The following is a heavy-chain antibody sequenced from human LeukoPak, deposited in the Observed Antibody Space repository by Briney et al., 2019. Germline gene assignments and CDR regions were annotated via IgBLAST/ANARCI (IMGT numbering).Heavy chain of an antibody. D-gene: IGHD2-15*01. V-gene: IGHV1-69*01. CDR3: AVAERGSGGSWLFGY. Sequence: GGIIPIFGTANYAQKFQGRVTITADESTSTAYMELSSLRSEDTAVYYCAVAERGSGGSWLFGYWGQGTLVTVSS. J-gene: IGHJ4*02. CDR2: IIPIFGTA.